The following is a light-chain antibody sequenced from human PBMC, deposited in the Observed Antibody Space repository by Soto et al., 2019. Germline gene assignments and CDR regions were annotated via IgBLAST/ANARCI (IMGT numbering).Light chain of an antibody. J-gene: IGKJ1*01. V-gene: IGKV3D-15*01. Sequence: ELVMTQSPATLSLSLGERAPLSCRASQSVSSNLAWYQLKPGQAPSLLIHGASTRATGVPDRFSVSGSETESTLSITGLKPEDYATYFCQHYKIRSTFGRGTKVDIK. CDR3: QHYKIRST. CDR1: QSVSSN. CDR2: GAS.